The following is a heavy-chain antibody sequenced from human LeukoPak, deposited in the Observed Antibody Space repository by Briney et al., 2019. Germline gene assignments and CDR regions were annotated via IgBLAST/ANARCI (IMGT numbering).Heavy chain of an antibody. CDR1: GFTFSSYW. CDR3: ASSSDAPGNY. CDR2: IGEDGSEK. V-gene: IGHV3-7*01. Sequence: GGSLRLSCAASGFTFSSYWMTWVRQAPGKGLEWVANIGEDGSEKYYVDSVKGRFTISRDNAKNSLYLQMNSLRAEDTSVYYCASSSDAPGNYWGQGTLVTVSS. D-gene: IGHD2-2*01. J-gene: IGHJ4*02.